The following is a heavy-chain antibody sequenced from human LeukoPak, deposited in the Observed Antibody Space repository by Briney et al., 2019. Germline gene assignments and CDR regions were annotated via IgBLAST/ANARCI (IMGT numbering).Heavy chain of an antibody. CDR2: IKNKADGGTA. J-gene: IGHJ4*02. Sequence: GGSLRLSCAASGFTFSDAWMSWVRQAPGKGLEWVGRIKNKADGGTADYAAPVKGRFTISRDDSKNTLYLQMNSLKTEDTAVYYCSARGGYWGQGTLVTVSS. CDR1: GFTFSDAW. V-gene: IGHV3-15*01. D-gene: IGHD3-16*01. CDR3: SARGGY.